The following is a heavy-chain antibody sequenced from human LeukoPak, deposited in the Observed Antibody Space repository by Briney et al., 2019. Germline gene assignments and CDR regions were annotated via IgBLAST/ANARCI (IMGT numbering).Heavy chain of an antibody. V-gene: IGHV3-21*01. CDR1: GFTFSSYS. CDR2: ISSSSSYI. J-gene: IGHJ4*02. CDR3: ARGGAGWWAKNPAQALFDY. D-gene: IGHD2-8*02. Sequence: GGSLRLSCAASGFTFSSYSMNWVRQAPGKGLEWVSSISSSSSYIYYADSVKGRFTISRDNAKNSLYLQMNSLRAEDTAVYYCARGGAGWWAKNPAQALFDYWGQGTLVTVSS.